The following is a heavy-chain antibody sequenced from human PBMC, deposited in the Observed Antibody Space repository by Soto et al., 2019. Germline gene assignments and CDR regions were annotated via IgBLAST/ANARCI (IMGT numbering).Heavy chain of an antibody. Sequence: QVQLVESGGGVVQPGRSLRLSCAASGFTFSSYGMHWVRQAPGKGLEWVAVISYDGSNKYYADSVKGRFTISRDNSKNTLYLQMNSLRAEDTAVYYCAKVLRFLEWLSPADYWGQGTLVTVS. CDR2: ISYDGSNK. J-gene: IGHJ4*02. V-gene: IGHV3-30*18. D-gene: IGHD3-3*01. CDR1: GFTFSSYG. CDR3: AKVLRFLEWLSPADY.